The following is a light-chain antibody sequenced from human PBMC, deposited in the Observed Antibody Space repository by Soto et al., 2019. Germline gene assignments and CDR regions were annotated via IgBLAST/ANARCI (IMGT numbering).Light chain of an antibody. CDR3: SSYVGTYGLL. J-gene: IGLJ2*01. CDR1: SSDVGNYNY. Sequence: QSALTQPRSVSGSPGQSVTISCTGTSSDVGNYNYVSWYRHHPGKAPKVLIYDVSKRPSGVPDRFSGSKSGNTASLTVSGLQAEDVADYYCSSYVGTYGLLFAGGTKVTVL. CDR2: DVS. V-gene: IGLV2-11*01.